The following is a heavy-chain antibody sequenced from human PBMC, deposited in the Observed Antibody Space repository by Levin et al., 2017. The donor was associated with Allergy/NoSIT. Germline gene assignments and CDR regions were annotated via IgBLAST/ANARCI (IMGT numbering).Heavy chain of an antibody. V-gene: IGHV3-23*01. CDR1: GFSFSSYA. CDR2: ISGSGATT. D-gene: IGHD3-10*01. Sequence: GGSLRLSCAASGFSFSSYAMNWVRQAPGRGLEWVSAISGSGATTLYADAVKGRFTISRDTSKNTLYLQMSSLRAEDTAVYYCAKDWGTLTSGNYYPGFDYWGLGTLVSVSS. CDR3: AKDWGTLTSGNYYPGFDY. J-gene: IGHJ4*02.